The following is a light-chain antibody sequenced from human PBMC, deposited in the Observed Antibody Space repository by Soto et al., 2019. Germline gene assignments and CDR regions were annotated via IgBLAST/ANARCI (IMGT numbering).Light chain of an antibody. CDR3: QQYYNWWT. J-gene: IGKJ1*01. V-gene: IGKV3-15*01. CDR2: GAF. CDR1: QNINND. Sequence: EIVMTQSPATLSVSPGERATLSCRASQNINNDLAWYQQKPGQAPRLLIYGAFTRATGVPARFSGRRSGTEFTLTISSLQSEDFAVYYCQQYYNWWTFGQGTKVDIQ.